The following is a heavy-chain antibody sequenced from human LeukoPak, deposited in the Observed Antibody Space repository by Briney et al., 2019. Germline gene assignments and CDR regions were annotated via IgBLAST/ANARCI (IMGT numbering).Heavy chain of an antibody. Sequence: PGGSLRLSCAASGFTFSSYSMNWVRQAPGKGLEWVSYISSSSSTIYYADSVKGRFTISRDNAKNSLYLQMNSLRAEDTAVYYCARTPPYYYDSTDAFDVWGQGTMVTASS. J-gene: IGHJ3*01. V-gene: IGHV3-48*01. CDR3: ARTPPYYYDSTDAFDV. CDR2: ISSSSSTI. CDR1: GFTFSSYS. D-gene: IGHD3-22*01.